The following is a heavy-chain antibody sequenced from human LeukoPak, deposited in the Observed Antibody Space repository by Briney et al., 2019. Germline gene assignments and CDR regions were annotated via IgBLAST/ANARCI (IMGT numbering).Heavy chain of an antibody. CDR2: ISSNGGST. CDR1: GFTFSSYP. CDR3: ARVAPGYSYGYDY. J-gene: IGHJ4*02. Sequence: GGSLSLSCAASGFTFSSYPMHWVRQAPGKGLEYVSAISSNGGSTYYANSVKGRFTISRDNSKNTLYLQMGSLRAEDMAVYYCARVAPGYSYGYDYWGQGTLVTVSS. V-gene: IGHV3-64*01. D-gene: IGHD5-18*01.